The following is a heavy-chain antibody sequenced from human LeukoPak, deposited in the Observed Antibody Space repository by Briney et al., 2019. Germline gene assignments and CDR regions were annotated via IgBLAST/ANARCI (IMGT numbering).Heavy chain of an antibody. CDR3: AREGAYGSGRYFDY. CDR1: GFTFDDYG. CDR2: INWNGGGT. D-gene: IGHD3-10*01. J-gene: IGHJ4*02. Sequence: GGSLRLSCAASGFTFDDYGMSWVRQAPGKGLEWVSGINWNGGGTGYADPVKGRFTISRDNAKNSLYLQMNSLRAEDTALYYCAREGAYGSGRYFDYWGQGTLVTVSS. V-gene: IGHV3-20*04.